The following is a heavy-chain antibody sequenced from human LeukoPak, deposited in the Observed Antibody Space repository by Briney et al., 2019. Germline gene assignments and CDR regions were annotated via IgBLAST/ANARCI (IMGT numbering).Heavy chain of an antibody. D-gene: IGHD6-6*01. CDR2: IHHSGRT. CDR1: GGPIIRGAYY. J-gene: IGHJ2*01. Sequence: SPTLSLTCTVSGGPIIRGAYYCSWVRPPPRNGLGWVGEIHHSGRTNYNPSLNRRVTITADTSKSQFLLTLSSVPAAAMAVYYCARGKSRSSRWYFDLWGRGNLVTVSS. CDR3: ARGKSRSSRWYFDL. V-gene: IGHV4-34*01.